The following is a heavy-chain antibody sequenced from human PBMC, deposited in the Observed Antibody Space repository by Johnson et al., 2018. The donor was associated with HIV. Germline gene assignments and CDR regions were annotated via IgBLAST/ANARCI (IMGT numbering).Heavy chain of an antibody. Sequence: VQLVESGGGLVQPGRSLRLSCAASGFTFSSYAMHWVRQAPGKGLEWVANIKQDGSEKYYVDSVKGRFTISRDNAKNSLYLQMNSLRAEDTAVYYCARDPIAFRNYYGSGSAFDIWGQGTMVTVSS. J-gene: IGHJ3*02. V-gene: IGHV3-7*01. CDR3: ARDPIAFRNYYGSGSAFDI. CDR1: GFTFSSYA. D-gene: IGHD3-10*01. CDR2: IKQDGSEK.